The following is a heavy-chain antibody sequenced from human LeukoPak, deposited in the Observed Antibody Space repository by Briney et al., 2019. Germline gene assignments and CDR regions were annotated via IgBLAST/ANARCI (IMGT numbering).Heavy chain of an antibody. D-gene: IGHD5-24*01. CDR2: MSYDGSDN. V-gene: IGHV3-30*01. Sequence: PGGSLRLSCAASGFTFSSYTMHWVRQAPGKGVEWVAVMSYDGSDNYYADSVKGRFTISRDNSRTTVYLQMNSVRAGGTGGDLCSGGSRWPQPGPFDYWGQGTLVTVSS. CDR3: SGGSRWPQPGPFDY. CDR1: GFTFSSYT. J-gene: IGHJ4*02.